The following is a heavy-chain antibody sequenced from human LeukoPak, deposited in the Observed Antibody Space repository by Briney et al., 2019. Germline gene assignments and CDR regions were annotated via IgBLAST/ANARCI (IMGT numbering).Heavy chain of an antibody. V-gene: IGHV3-30*18. CDR3: ANPYYYDSSGYYHGLRESLYYYYYYGMDV. Sequence: GGSLRLSCAASGFTFSSYGMHWVRQAPGKGLEWVAVISYDGSNKYYADSVKGRFTISRDNSKNTLYLQMNSLRAEDTAVYYCANPYYYDSSGYYHGLRESLYYYYYYGMDVWGQGTTVTVSS. D-gene: IGHD3-22*01. CDR2: ISYDGSNK. J-gene: IGHJ6*02. CDR1: GFTFSSYG.